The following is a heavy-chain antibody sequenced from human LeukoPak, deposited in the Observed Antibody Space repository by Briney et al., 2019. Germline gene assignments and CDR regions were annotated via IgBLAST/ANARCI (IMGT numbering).Heavy chain of an antibody. CDR1: GFTFSSYA. V-gene: IGHV3-30-3*01. D-gene: IGHD6-25*01. Sequence: GGSLRLSCAASGFTFSSYAMHWVRHAPGKGLEWVAVISYDGSNKYYADSVKGRFTISRDNSKNTLYLQMNSLRAEDTAVYYCARGGTYFDYWGQGTLVTVSS. CDR2: ISYDGSNK. J-gene: IGHJ4*02. CDR3: ARGGTYFDY.